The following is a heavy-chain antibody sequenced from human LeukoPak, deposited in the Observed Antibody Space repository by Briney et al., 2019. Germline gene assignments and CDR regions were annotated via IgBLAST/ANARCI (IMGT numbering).Heavy chain of an antibody. D-gene: IGHD3-22*01. CDR1: GGSISSGGYY. J-gene: IGHJ4*02. CDR3: AIASSGYYYDY. CDR2: IYYSGST. V-gene: IGHV4-31*03. Sequence: NPSETLSLTCTVSGGSISSGGYYWSWIRQHPGKGLEWIGYIYYSGSTYYNPSLKSRVTISVDTSKNQFSLKLSSVTAADTAVYYCAIASSGYYYDYWGQGTLVTVSS.